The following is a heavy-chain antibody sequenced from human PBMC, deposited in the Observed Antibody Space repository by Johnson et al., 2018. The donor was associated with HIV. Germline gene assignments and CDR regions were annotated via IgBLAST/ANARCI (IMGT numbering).Heavy chain of an antibody. CDR3: ARACRGRVVIDAFDI. CDR2: ISYDGSNK. Sequence: QVQLVESGGGVVQPGRSLRLSCAASGFTFSSYAMHWVRQAPGKGLEWVAVISYDGSNKYYADSVKGRFTISRDNSKNTLYLQINSLRAEDTAVYYCARACRGRVVIDAFDIWGQGTMFTVSS. V-gene: IGHV3-30-3*01. CDR1: GFTFSSYA. D-gene: IGHD3-22*01. J-gene: IGHJ3*02.